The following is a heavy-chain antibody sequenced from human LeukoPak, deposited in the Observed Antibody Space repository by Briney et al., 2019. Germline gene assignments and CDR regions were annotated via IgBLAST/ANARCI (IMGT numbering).Heavy chain of an antibody. CDR3: VKAFCTTTTCYPDC. D-gene: IGHD2-2*01. Sequence: GGSLRLSCLASGFTFISYPMYWVRQAPGKGLEYVSVITTNGGTTLYADSVKGRFTISRDNSKNTLYLQMSGLRVEDTALYYCVKAFCTTTTCYPDCWGQGALVTVSS. V-gene: IGHV3-64D*06. CDR2: ITTNGGTT. CDR1: GFTFISYP. J-gene: IGHJ4*02.